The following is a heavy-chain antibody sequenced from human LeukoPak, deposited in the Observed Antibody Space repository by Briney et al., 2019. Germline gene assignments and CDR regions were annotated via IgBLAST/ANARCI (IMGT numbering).Heavy chain of an antibody. CDR3: ARRGIDYGDYVLDY. CDR1: GGSISSGYYY. CDR2: IYSSGTT. V-gene: IGHV4-61*02. Sequence: SETLSLTCTVSGGSISSGYYYWSWIRQPAGKGLEWIGRIYSSGTTNYNPSLKSRVSISLDTSRNQFSLKVSSVTAADTAVYYCARRGIDYGDYVLDYWGQGTLVTVSS. D-gene: IGHD4-17*01. J-gene: IGHJ4*02.